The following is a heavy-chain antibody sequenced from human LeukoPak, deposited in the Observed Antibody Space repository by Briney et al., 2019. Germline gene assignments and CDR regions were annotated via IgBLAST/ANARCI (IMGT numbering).Heavy chain of an antibody. CDR2: FSATDGST. Sequence: GGSLRLSCAASGFTFSTHAMTWVRQAPGRGLEWVSAFSATDGSTQYADSVKGRFTISRDSTTNTLFLQMNSLRPEDTALYYCARCQTVAAGTGPFDVWGLGTVVTVSS. CDR1: GFTFSTHA. D-gene: IGHD6-13*01. CDR3: ARCQTVAAGTGPFDV. V-gene: IGHV3-23*01. J-gene: IGHJ3*01.